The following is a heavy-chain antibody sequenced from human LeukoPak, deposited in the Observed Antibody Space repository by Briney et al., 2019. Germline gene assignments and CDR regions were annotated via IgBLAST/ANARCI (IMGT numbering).Heavy chain of an antibody. CDR2: IDRSRSTI. CDR3: ARYHYDSSREFDC. CDR1: GFTFSTYS. V-gene: IGHV3-48*01. D-gene: IGHD3-22*01. Sequence: PGGPLRLSCAASGFTFSTYSMNWVRQAPGGGLEWVSYIDRSRSTIFCADTVKGRFTGYRDNAKISLFLQMNSLRAEDTAVYYCARYHYDSSREFDCWGQGTLVTVSS. J-gene: IGHJ4*02.